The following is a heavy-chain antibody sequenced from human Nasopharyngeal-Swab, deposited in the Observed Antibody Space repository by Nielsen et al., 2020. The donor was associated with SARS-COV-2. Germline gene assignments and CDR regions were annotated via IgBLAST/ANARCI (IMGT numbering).Heavy chain of an antibody. CDR1: GFSVSTKY. D-gene: IGHD3-22*01. CDR2: IYAGGST. Sequence: ESLKISCAASGFSVSTKYMSWVRQAPGKGLEWVSSIYAGGSTYYADSVKGRFTISRDNSKNTLYLQMNSLRAEDTAVYYCARGDDSSGYPYSHDYWGQGTLVTVSS. CDR3: ARGDDSSGYPYSHDY. V-gene: IGHV3-66*01. J-gene: IGHJ4*02.